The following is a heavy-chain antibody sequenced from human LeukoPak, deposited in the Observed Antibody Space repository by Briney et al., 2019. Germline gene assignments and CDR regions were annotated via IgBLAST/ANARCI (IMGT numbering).Heavy chain of an antibody. CDR2: INSDGSST. D-gene: IGHD6-19*01. CDR1: GFTFSSYW. J-gene: IGHJ3*02. Sequence: GGSLRLSCAASGFTFSSYWMHWVRQAPGKGLVWVSRINSDGSSTSYADSVKGRFTISRDNAKNTLYLQMNSLRAEDTAVYYCAKYSSGWYGGAFDIWGQGTMVTVSS. V-gene: IGHV3-74*01. CDR3: AKYSSGWYGGAFDI.